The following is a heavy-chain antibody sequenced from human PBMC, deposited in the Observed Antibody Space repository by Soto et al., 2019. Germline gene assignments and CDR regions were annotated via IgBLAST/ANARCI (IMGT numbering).Heavy chain of an antibody. CDR1: GFTFSSYG. D-gene: IGHD5-18*01. Sequence: QVQLVESGGGVVQPGRSLRLSCAASGFTFSSYGMHWVRQAPGKGLEWVAVIWYDGSNKYYADSVKGRFTISRDNYKTTLYLRVNSQGAEDRAVYYCARDPPGYRYGLDAFGIWGQGTMVTVSS. V-gene: IGHV3-33*01. CDR3: ARDPPGYRYGLDAFGI. J-gene: IGHJ3*02. CDR2: IWYDGSNK.